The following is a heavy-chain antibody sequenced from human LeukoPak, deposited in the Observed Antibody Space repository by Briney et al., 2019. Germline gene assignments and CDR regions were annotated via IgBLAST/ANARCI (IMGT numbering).Heavy chain of an antibody. D-gene: IGHD6-19*01. CDR1: GFTFSSYW. J-gene: IGHJ4*02. CDR3: ARGSRDYIAVAGKILDY. V-gene: IGHV3-7*01. Sequence: PGGSPRLSCAASGFTFSSYWMSWVRQAPGKGLEWVANIKQDGSEKYYVDSVKGRFTISRDNAKNSLHLQMNSLRAEDTAVYYCARGSRDYIAVAGKILDYWGQGTLVTVSS. CDR2: IKQDGSEK.